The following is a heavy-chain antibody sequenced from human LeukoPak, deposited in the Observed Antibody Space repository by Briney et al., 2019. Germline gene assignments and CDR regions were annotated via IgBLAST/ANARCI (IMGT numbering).Heavy chain of an antibody. Sequence: GASVKVSCKASGYTFTSYAMHWVRQAPGQRLEWMGWINAGNGNTKYSQKFQGRVTITRDTSASTAYMELSSLRSEDTAVYCCARDHVRGSGPIGYWGQGTLVTVSS. CDR2: INAGNGNT. CDR1: GYTFTSYA. D-gene: IGHD3-10*02. V-gene: IGHV1-3*01. CDR3: ARDHVRGSGPIGY. J-gene: IGHJ4*02.